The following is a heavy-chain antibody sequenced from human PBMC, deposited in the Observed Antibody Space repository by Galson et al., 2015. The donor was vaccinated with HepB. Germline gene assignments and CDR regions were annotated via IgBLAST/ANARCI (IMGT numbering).Heavy chain of an antibody. D-gene: IGHD4-17*01. Sequence: SLRLSCAASGFTFSNAWMSWVRQAPGKGLEWVGRIKSKTDGGTTDYAAPVKGRFTISRDDSKNTLYLQMNSLKTEDTAVYYCTTDPMTTVTKSFDYWGQGTLVTVSS. J-gene: IGHJ4*02. CDR1: GFTFSNAW. CDR3: TTDPMTTVTKSFDY. V-gene: IGHV3-15*01. CDR2: IKSKTDGGTT.